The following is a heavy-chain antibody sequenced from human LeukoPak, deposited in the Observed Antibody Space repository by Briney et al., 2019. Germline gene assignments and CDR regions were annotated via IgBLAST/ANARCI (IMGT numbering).Heavy chain of an antibody. Sequence: SETLSLTCTVSGGSISSYYWSWIRQPPRKGLEWIGYIYYSGSTNYNPSLKSRVTISVDTSKNQFSLKLSSVTAADTAVYYCARGDYYGSGSYLLHWGQGTLVTVSS. J-gene: IGHJ1*01. V-gene: IGHV4-59*01. CDR1: GGSISSYY. CDR3: ARGDYYGSGSYLLH. D-gene: IGHD3-10*01. CDR2: IYYSGST.